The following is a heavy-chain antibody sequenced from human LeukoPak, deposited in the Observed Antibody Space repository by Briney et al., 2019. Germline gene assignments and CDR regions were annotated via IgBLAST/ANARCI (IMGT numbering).Heavy chain of an antibody. D-gene: IGHD2-21*02. J-gene: IGHJ4*02. Sequence: GGSLRLSCAASGFTFSSYGMHLVRQAPGKGLEWVAVISYDGSNKYYADSVKGRFTISRDNSKNTLYLQMNSLRAEDTAVYYCAKPLVVTTTDYYFDYWGQGTLVTVSS. CDR2: ISYDGSNK. V-gene: IGHV3-30*18. CDR1: GFTFSSYG. CDR3: AKPLVVTTTDYYFDY.